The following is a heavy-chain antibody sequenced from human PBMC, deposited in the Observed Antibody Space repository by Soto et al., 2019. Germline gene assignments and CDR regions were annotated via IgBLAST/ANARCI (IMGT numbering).Heavy chain of an antibody. J-gene: IGHJ4*02. CDR2: TIPTVGAG. Sequence: QVQLVQFGAEVKKPGSSVKVSCKASGGTFSSNPISWMLQAPGQGLEWVGGTIPTVGAGSDAQRYQCRVRITADKSTKTAYMELSNLRPWDTAVYYCARRQSNGDKRYFDSWCQGTLVTVYS. V-gene: IGHV1-69*06. CDR3: ARRQSNGDKRYFDS. D-gene: IGHD2-8*01. CDR1: GGTFSSNP.